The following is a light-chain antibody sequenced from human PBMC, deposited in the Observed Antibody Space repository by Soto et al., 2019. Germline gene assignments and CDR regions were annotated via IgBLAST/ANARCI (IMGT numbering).Light chain of an antibody. CDR2: EVS. J-gene: IGLJ1*01. V-gene: IGLV2-14*01. CDR1: SSDVGGYNY. Sequence: QSVLTQPASVSGSPGQSITISCTGTSSDVGGYNYVSWYQQHPGKATKLMIYEVSNRPSGVSNRFSGSKSDNTASLTISGLQAEDEADYYCSSYTSSSTAVFGTGTKVTVL. CDR3: SSYTSSSTAV.